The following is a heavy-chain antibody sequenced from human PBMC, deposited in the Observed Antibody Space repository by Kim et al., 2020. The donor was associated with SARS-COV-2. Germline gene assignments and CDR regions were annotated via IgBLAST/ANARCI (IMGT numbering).Heavy chain of an antibody. J-gene: IGHJ4*02. CDR2: ILTSSSVM. Sequence: GGSLRLSCAASGFIFSSYTMHWVRQAPGKGLEWVSSILTSSSVMYYADSVKGRFTISRDNAKNSLYLQMNSLRAEDTAVYYCARDFLGPACGSDCPLDYWGQGTLVTVSS. CDR3: ARDFLGPACGSDCPLDY. D-gene: IGHD2-21*02. V-gene: IGHV3-21*01. CDR1: GFIFSSYT.